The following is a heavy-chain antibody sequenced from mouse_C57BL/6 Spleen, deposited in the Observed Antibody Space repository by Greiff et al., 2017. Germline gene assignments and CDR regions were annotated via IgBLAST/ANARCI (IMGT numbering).Heavy chain of an antibody. CDR3: AKHHYAMDY. CDR2: IWGGGST. V-gene: IGHV2-9*01. J-gene: IGHJ4*01. CDR1: GFSLTSYG. Sequence: VKLMESGPGLVAPSQSLSITCTVSGFSLTSYGVDWVRQPPGKGLEWLGVIWGGGSTNYNSALMSRLSTSKDNTKSQVFVIMNRLQTDDTAMYYCAKHHYAMDYWGQGTSVTVSS.